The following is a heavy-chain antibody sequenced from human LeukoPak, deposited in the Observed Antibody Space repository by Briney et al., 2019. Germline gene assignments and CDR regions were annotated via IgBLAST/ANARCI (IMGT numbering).Heavy chain of an antibody. CDR1: GLTFTNAW. J-gene: IGHJ4*02. CDR3: TTGIRGD. CDR2: IASKTDGGTT. Sequence: GGSLRLSCAASGLTFTNAWMNWVRQAPGKGLEWVGRIASKTDGGTTDYAAPVKGRFTISRDDSKNTLFLQMNSLKTEDTAVYYCTTGIRGDCGQGTLVTVSS. V-gene: IGHV3-15*04.